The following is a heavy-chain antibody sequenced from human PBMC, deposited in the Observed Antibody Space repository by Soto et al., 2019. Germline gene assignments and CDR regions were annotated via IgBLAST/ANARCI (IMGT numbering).Heavy chain of an antibody. Sequence: GGSLRLSCAASGFTFSSYAMSWVRQAPGKGLEWVSAITGSGGSAYYADSVKGRFTISRDNSKNTLYLQMNSLRAEDTAVYYCAKGTSRTTTVSWFDPWGQGTLVTVSS. D-gene: IGHD4-4*01. V-gene: IGHV3-23*01. CDR3: AKGTSRTTTVSWFDP. J-gene: IGHJ5*02. CDR1: GFTFSSYA. CDR2: ITGSGGSA.